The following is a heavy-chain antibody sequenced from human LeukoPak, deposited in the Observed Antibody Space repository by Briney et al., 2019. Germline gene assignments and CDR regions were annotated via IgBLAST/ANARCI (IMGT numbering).Heavy chain of an antibody. J-gene: IGHJ2*01. D-gene: IGHD2-2*01. CDR1: GFTFSDFY. Sequence: PGGSLRLSCAASGFTFSDFYMSWIRQAPGKGLEWISYISSSGSSIYYANSVKGRFTISRDNAKNSLYLQMNSLRAEDTAVYYCARLATVCSTTACHVVEDSYFDLWGRGTLVTVSS. V-gene: IGHV3-11*04. CDR3: ARLATVCSTTACHVVEDSYFDL. CDR2: ISSSGSSI.